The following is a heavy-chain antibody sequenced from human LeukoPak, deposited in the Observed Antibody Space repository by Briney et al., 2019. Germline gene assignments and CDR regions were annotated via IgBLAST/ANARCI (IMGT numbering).Heavy chain of an antibody. Sequence: PGGSLRLSCAASGFTFNTYAMAWVRQAPGKGLEWVSGITDNGGTTYYADSVKGRFTISRDNSKNTLYLQMNSLRAEDTAIFYCAKRDYADSHYFPLFDHWGQGTLVTVSS. CDR2: ITDNGGTT. V-gene: IGHV3-23*01. CDR3: AKRDYADSHYFPLFDH. D-gene: IGHD4-17*01. CDR1: GFTFNTYA. J-gene: IGHJ4*02.